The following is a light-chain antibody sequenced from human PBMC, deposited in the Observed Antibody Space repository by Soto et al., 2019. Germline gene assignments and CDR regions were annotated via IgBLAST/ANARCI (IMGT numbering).Light chain of an antibody. CDR3: SSYAGTNNPYV. J-gene: IGLJ1*01. Sequence: QSALTQPPSASGSPGQSVTISCTGTGSDIGGYNFVSWYQQHPGKVPKLIIYEVNKRPSGVPDRFSGSKSGNTASLTVSGLQADDEADYYCSSYAGTNNPYVFGTRTKLTLL. CDR1: GSDIGGYNF. CDR2: EVN. V-gene: IGLV2-8*01.